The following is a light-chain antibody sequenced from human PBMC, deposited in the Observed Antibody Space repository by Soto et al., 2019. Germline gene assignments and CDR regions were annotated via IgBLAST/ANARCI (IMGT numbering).Light chain of an antibody. Sequence: QSVLTQPPSVSGAPGQSVTISCTGSSSNIGAGYDVHWYQHLPGTAPKLLIYGNSNRPSGVPDRFSGSKSDTSASLAITGLQAEDEADYYCQSYDSSLSGYVFGTGTKVTVL. CDR1: SSNIGAGYD. CDR3: QSYDSSLSGYV. CDR2: GNS. V-gene: IGLV1-40*01. J-gene: IGLJ1*01.